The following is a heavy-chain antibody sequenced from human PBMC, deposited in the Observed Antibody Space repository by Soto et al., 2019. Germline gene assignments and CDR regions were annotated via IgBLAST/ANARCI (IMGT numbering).Heavy chain of an antibody. CDR3: ARGRYGDY. CDR2: ISAHNGNT. J-gene: IGHJ4*02. Sequence: QVHLVQSGAEVKKPGASVKVSCQGSGYAFTTYGITWVRQAPGQGLEWMGWISAHNGNTNYAQKLQGRVTVTRDTSTSTAYMELRSLRYDDPAVYYCARGRYGDYWGQGALVTVSS. CDR1: GYAFTTYG. D-gene: IGHD1-1*01. V-gene: IGHV1-18*01.